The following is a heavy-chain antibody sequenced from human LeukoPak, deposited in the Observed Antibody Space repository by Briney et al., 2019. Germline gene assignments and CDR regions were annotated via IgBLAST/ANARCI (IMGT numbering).Heavy chain of an antibody. CDR2: MNPNSGNT. J-gene: IGHJ6*02. CDR1: GYTFTSYD. V-gene: IGHV1-8*01. Sequence: GASVKVSCKASGYTFTSYDINWVRQATGQGLEWMGWMNPNSGNTGYAQKFQGRVTMTRNTSISTAYMELSSLRSEDTAVYYCARGPVLLWFGELFHYYYGMDVWGQGTTVTVSS. CDR3: ARGPVLLWFGELFHYYYGMDV. D-gene: IGHD3-10*01.